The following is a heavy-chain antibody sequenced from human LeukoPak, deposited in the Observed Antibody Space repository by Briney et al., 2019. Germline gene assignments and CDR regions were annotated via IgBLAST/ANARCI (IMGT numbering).Heavy chain of an antibody. J-gene: IGHJ4*02. Sequence: SETLSLTCTVSGGSISSSSYYWAWIRQPPGKGLEWIGNVYYSGTTYYNPSLKSRVIISIDTSKNQFSLKLSSVTAADTALYFCARRIMGRSSMDSWGQGTLVTVSS. V-gene: IGHV4-39*07. CDR1: GGSISSSSYY. CDR3: ARRIMGRSSMDS. D-gene: IGHD6-6*01. CDR2: VYYSGTT.